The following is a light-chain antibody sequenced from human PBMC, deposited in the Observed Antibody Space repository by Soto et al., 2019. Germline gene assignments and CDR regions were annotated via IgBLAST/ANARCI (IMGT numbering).Light chain of an antibody. J-gene: IGKJ1*01. CDR2: GAS. V-gene: IGKV3-20*01. CDR1: QSVSSNY. CDR3: QQYDILPWT. Sequence: EIVLTQSPGTLSLSPGERATLSCRASQSVSSNYLAWYQQKPGQAPRLVIHGASSRAIGIPDRFSGSGSGTDFTLTISRLEPEDFAVYSCQQYDILPWTFGQGNKVEI.